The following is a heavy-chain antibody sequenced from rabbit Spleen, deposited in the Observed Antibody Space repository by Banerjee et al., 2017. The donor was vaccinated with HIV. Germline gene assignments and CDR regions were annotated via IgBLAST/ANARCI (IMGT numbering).Heavy chain of an antibody. J-gene: IGHJ4*01. D-gene: IGHD4-1*01. Sequence: QEQLVESGGGLVQPGGSLKLSCKASGFDFSSYYMTWVRQAPGKGLEWTGYIDPIFGGTYYATWVNGRFTISSHNAQNTLFLQLNSLTVADTATYFCVRNSGWGVSYFTLWGQGTLVTVS. V-gene: IGHV1S47*01. CDR1: GFDFSSYY. CDR2: IDPIFGGT. CDR3: VRNSGWGVSYFTL.